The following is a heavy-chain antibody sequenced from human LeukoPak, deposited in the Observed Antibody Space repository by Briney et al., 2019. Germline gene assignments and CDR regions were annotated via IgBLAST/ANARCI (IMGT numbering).Heavy chain of an antibody. CDR3: ASTGGYGSGTYDYYYFGMDV. Sequence: GGSLRLYCAASGFTFSSYEMNWVRQAPGKGLEWVAYITSSGRIIYYEDYGRGRFTISRDNAKNSLYLQMNSLRAEDTAVYYCASTGGYGSGTYDYYYFGMDVWGQGTTVTVSS. J-gene: IGHJ6*02. CDR1: GFTFSSYE. V-gene: IGHV3-48*03. D-gene: IGHD3-10*01. CDR2: ITSSGRII.